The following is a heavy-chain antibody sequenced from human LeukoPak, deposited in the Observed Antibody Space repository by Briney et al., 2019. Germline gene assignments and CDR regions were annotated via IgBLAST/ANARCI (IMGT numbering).Heavy chain of an antibody. CDR1: GGSISSYY. CDR3: ARSFQSYYDFWSGYYPSYYYGMDV. J-gene: IGHJ6*02. CDR2: IYYSGST. V-gene: IGHV4-59*01. Sequence: SETLSLTCTVSGGSISSYYWSWLRQPPGKGLGWIGYIYYSGSTNYNPSLKSRVTISVDTSKKQFSLKLSSVTAADTAVYYCARSFQSYYDFWSGYYPSYYYGMDVWGQGTTVTVSS. D-gene: IGHD3-3*01.